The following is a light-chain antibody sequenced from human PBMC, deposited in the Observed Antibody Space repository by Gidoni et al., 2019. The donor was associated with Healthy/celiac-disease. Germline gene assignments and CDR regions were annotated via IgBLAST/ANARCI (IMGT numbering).Light chain of an antibody. Sequence: EVAFTHSPSSLSLSPGERATLACRASQSVSNYLAWYQQKGGKAPRLLIYVTSLRATGVPTRFSGSGSGTDFTLTISSLEPEDFGIYYCQQRDSLPPTFGRGTRVDIK. V-gene: IGKV3-11*01. CDR3: QQRDSLPPT. CDR2: VTS. CDR1: QSVSNY. J-gene: IGKJ1*01.